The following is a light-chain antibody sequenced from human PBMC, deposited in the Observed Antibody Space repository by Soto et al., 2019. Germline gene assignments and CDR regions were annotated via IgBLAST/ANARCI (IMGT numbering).Light chain of an antibody. J-gene: IGKJ4*01. Sequence: DIVMTQSPDSLAVSLGERATINCKSSQSVLYSSNNKNYLAWYQQKPGQPPKLLIYWASTRESGVPDRLSGSGSATDFTLAISSLQAEDVGVYYCQQYYSTRPSTFGGGTKVEIK. CDR3: QQYYSTRPST. V-gene: IGKV4-1*01. CDR1: QSVLYSSNNKNY. CDR2: WAS.